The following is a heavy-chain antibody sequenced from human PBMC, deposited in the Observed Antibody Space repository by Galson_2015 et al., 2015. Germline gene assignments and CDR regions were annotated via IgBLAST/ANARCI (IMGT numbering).Heavy chain of an antibody. CDR1: GFTFSSYG. Sequence: SLRLSCAASGFTFSSYGMHWVRQAPGKGLEWVAVISYDGSNKYYADSAKGRFTISRDNSKDTLYLQMNSLRAEDTAVYYCAKTEPGIAVAGAIDYWGQGTLVTVSS. V-gene: IGHV3-30*18. D-gene: IGHD6-19*01. J-gene: IGHJ4*02. CDR3: AKTEPGIAVAGAIDY. CDR2: ISYDGSNK.